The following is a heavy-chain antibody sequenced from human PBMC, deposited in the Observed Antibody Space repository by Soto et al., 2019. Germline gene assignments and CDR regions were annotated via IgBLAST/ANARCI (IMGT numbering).Heavy chain of an antibody. CDR2: ITETGGDT. CDR3: TRASSDRNHMEV. J-gene: IGHJ6*02. Sequence: GGSLRLSCAVSGFTFGNFVMRWVRQTPGKGLEWVSTITETGGDTYYTDSVKGRFTISRDNSKNTLYLQMTSLRAEDTALYYCTRASSDRNHMEVWGPGTTVTVSS. CDR1: GFTFGNFV. V-gene: IGHV3-23*01.